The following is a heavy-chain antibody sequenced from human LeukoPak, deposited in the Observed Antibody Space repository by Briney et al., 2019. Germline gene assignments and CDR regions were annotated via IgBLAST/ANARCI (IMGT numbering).Heavy chain of an antibody. CDR2: IYTSGST. D-gene: IGHD2-15*01. CDR1: GGSISSYY. V-gene: IGHV4-4*07. CDR3: ATTRPCNVGTCYSFDY. J-gene: IGHJ4*02. Sequence: SETLSLTCTVSGGSISSYYWSWIRQPAGKGLEWIGRIYTSGSTNYNPSLKSRVTMSVDTSKNQFSLKVSSVTAADTAVYYCATTRPCNVGTCYSFDYWGQGTLVTVSS.